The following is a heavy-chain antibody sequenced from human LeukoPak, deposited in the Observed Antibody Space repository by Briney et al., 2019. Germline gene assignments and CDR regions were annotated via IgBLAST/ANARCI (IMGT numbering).Heavy chain of an antibody. J-gene: IGHJ4*02. Sequence: GGSLRLSCAASGFSFSDHYMDRVRLAPGKGLEWVGRIRNKANSYGTEYAASVKGRFTISRDDSKDSLYLQMNSLRFEDTALYYCTRVRLGAATRYFDYWGQGTLVTVSS. V-gene: IGHV3-72*01. CDR1: GFSFSDHY. D-gene: IGHD1-26*01. CDR3: TRVRLGAATRYFDY. CDR2: IRNKANSYGT.